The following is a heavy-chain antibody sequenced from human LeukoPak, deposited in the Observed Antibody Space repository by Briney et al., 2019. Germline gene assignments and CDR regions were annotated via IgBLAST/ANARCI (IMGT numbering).Heavy chain of an antibody. J-gene: IGHJ3*02. V-gene: IGHV1-24*01. CDR1: GYTLSDLA. D-gene: IGHD4-17*01. CDR3: ATRNFGDYGAFDI. CDR2: LDPEDGEA. Sequence: ASVKVSCKVSGYTLSDLAMHWVRQAPGKGLEWMGGLDPEDGEAIYAQPLQGRGTMTEDTSTDTAYMELSSLRSEDTAVYYCATRNFGDYGAFDIWGQGTVVTVSS.